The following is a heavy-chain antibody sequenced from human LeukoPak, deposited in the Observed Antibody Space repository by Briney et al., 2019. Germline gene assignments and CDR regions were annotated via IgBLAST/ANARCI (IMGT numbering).Heavy chain of an antibody. J-gene: IGHJ3*02. D-gene: IGHD1-14*01. V-gene: IGHV3-48*03. CDR3: ARGGDEPLDAFDI. CDR2: ISSSGSTI. Sequence: GGSLRLSCAASGFTFSSYEMNWVRQAPGKGLEWVSYISSSGSTIYYADSVKGRFTISRDNAKNSLYLQMNSLRAEDTAVYYCARGGDEPLDAFDIWGQGTMVTASS. CDR1: GFTFSSYE.